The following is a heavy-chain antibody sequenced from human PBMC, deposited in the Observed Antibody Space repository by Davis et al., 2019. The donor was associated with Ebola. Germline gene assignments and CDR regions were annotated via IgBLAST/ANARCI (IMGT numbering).Heavy chain of an antibody. D-gene: IGHD1-26*01. CDR2: INHSGST. Sequence: SETLSLTCTVSGASISGHYWSWIRQTPGKGLEWIGEINHSGSTNYNPSLKSPVTISVDTSKNQFALRLSSLTAADTAVYYCARGGVGTNFDYWGQGALVTVSS. CDR3: ARGGVGTNFDY. V-gene: IGHV4-34*01. J-gene: IGHJ4*02. CDR1: GASISGHY.